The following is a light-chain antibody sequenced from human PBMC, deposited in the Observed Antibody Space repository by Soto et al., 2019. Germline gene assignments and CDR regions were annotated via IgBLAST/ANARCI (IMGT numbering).Light chain of an antibody. V-gene: IGLV7-46*01. CDR2: DTK. Sequence: QTVVTQEPSLTVSPGGTVTLTCGSTTGAVTSDHYPYWFQLKPGQAPRTLIFDTKHKHSWTPVRFSGSLLGDKAALTLAGAQPEDEAEYYCLLSYSGTRGVFGTGTKVTVL. CDR1: TGAVTSDHY. J-gene: IGLJ1*01. CDR3: LLSYSGTRGV.